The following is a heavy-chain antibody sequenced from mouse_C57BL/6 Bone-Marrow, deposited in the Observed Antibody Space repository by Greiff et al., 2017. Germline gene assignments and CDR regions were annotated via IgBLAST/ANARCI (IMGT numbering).Heavy chain of an antibody. Sequence: EVKLVQSGGGLVKPGGSLKLSCAASGFTFSDYGMHWVRQAPEKGLEWIGYISSGSGTTNYAEKVKGQFTMTRDNATNTAYLQLSSLRSEDTAVYYCARDYYGSSPPLAYWGQGTVVTVSA. CDR2: ISSGSGTT. J-gene: IGHJ3*01. CDR3: ARDYYGSSPPLAY. V-gene: IGHV5-17*03. D-gene: IGHD1-1*01. CDR1: GFTFSDYG.